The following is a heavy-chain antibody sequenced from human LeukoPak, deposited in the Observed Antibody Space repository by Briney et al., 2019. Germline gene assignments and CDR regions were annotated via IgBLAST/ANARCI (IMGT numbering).Heavy chain of an antibody. J-gene: IGHJ4*02. D-gene: IGHD5-24*01. V-gene: IGHV4-4*09. CDR3: ARQKEMATIGFDY. Sequence: SETLSLTCTVSGGSISSYYWSWIRQPPGKGLEWIGYIYTSGSTNYNPSLKSRVTISVDTSKNQFSLKLSSVTAADTAVYYCARQKEMATIGFDYWGQGTLVTVPS. CDR2: IYTSGST. CDR1: GGSISSYY.